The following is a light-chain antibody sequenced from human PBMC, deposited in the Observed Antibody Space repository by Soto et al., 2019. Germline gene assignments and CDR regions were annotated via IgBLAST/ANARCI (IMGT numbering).Light chain of an antibody. CDR3: QQRSNWLS. Sequence: EIVLTQSPATRSLSPGERATLSCRASQSVSSYLAWYQQKPGQAPRLLIYDASNRATGIPARFSGSGSGTDFTLTISSLEPEDFAVYYCQQRSNWLSFGPGTKVDIK. J-gene: IGKJ3*01. CDR1: QSVSSY. V-gene: IGKV3-11*01. CDR2: DAS.